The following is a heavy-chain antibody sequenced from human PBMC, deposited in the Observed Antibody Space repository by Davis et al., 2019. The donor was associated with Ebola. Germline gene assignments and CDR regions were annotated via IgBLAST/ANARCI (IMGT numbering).Heavy chain of an antibody. D-gene: IGHD5-12*01. V-gene: IGHV4-39*01. Sequence: MPSETLSLTCTVSGGSISSSSYYWGWIRQPPGKGLEWIGSIYYSGSTYYNPSLKRRVTISVDTSKNQFSLKLSSVTAADTAMYYCARHFTPRGYSGYGVWGQGTLVTVSP. CDR3: ARHFTPRGYSGYGV. CDR2: IYYSGST. J-gene: IGHJ4*02. CDR1: GGSISSSSYY.